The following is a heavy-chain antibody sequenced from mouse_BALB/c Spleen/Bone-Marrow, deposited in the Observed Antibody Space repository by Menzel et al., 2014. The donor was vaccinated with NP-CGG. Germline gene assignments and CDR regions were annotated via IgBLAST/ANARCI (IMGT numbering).Heavy chain of an antibody. CDR2: ISTYYGNA. V-gene: IGHV1-67*01. D-gene: IGHD2-14*01. J-gene: IGHJ3*01. CDR1: SYTFTDYA. Sequence: LVESGPGLVRPGVSVKISCKGSSYTFTDYAMHWVKQSHAKSIEWIGVISTYYGNANYNQKFKGKATMTVDKSSSTADMELARLTSEDSAVYYCTRGGRYDEVAYWGQGTLVTVSA. CDR3: TRGGRYDEVAY.